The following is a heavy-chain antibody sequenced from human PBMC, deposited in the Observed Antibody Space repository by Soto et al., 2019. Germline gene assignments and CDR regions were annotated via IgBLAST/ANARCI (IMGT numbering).Heavy chain of an antibody. Sequence: QVQLVQSGAEVKKPGASVKVSCKASGYTFTSYGISWVRQAPGQGLEWMGWISAYNGNTNYAQKLQGRVTMTTDTTTRTAHKEQRSLGSEETTVYYCATDSGYGHIEYWGQRTLVSESS. D-gene: IGHD6-25*01. CDR1: GYTFTSYG. J-gene: IGHJ4*02. CDR3: ATDSGYGHIEY. V-gene: IGHV1-18*01. CDR2: ISAYNGNT.